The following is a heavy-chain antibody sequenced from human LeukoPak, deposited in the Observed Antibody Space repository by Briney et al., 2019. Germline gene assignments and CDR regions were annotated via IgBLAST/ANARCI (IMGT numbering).Heavy chain of an antibody. CDR1: GFTFSSYA. CDR3: ARGGTTVTTGIGY. J-gene: IGHJ4*02. D-gene: IGHD4-17*01. Sequence: PGGSLRLSCAASGFTFSSYAMHWVRQAPGKGLEYVSAISSNGGSTYYANSVKGRFTISRDNSKNTLYLQMGSLRAEDMAVCYCARGGTTVTTGIGYWGQGTLVTVSS. V-gene: IGHV3-64*01. CDR2: ISSNGGST.